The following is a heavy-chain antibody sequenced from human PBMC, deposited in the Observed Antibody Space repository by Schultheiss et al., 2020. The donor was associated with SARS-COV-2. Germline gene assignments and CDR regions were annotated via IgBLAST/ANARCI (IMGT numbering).Heavy chain of an antibody. CDR3: AIGRGILCSTNSVCSSYFYGMDV. Sequence: GGSLRLSCAASGFTFNSYAMHWVRQAPGKGLELVSVISGSGCGTYYAVSVKGRFTISRDNVKNTLYLQMNILRAEDTAVYFCAIGRGILCSTNSVCSSYFYGMDVWGQGTAVTVSS. D-gene: IGHD3-10*02. CDR1: GFTFNSYA. V-gene: IGHV3-23*01. CDR2: ISGSGCGT. J-gene: IGHJ6*02.